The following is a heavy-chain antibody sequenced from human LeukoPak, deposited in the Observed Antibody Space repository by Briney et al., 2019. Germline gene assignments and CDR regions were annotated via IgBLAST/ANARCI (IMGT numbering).Heavy chain of an antibody. V-gene: IGHV3-7*01. CDR3: ARDVGGSLDY. CDR1: GFTFSTYW. D-gene: IGHD1-26*01. Sequence: PGGSLRLSCAASGFTFSTYWMAWVRQAPGKGLGWVANIKGDESAKHQADSVKGRFTISRDNAQNSVYLHMRSLRGEDTAVYYCARDVGGSLDYWGQGTLVTVSS. CDR2: IKGDESAK. J-gene: IGHJ4*02.